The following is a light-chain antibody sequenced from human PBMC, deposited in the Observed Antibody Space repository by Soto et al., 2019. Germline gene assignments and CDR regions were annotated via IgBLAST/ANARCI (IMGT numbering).Light chain of an antibody. J-gene: IGKJ1*01. CDR2: GAS. CDR1: QSVSSN. Sequence: EVVMTQSPATLSVSPGERATLSYRASQSVSSNLAWYQQEPGQAPRLLIYGASTRATGIPARFSGSGSGTEFTLTISSLQSEDFAVYYCQQYNNWPRTFGQGTKV. CDR3: QQYNNWPRT. V-gene: IGKV3-15*01.